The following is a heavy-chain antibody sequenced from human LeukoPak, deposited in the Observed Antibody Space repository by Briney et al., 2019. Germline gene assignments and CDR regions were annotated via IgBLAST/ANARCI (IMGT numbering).Heavy chain of an antibody. CDR2: INHSGST. V-gene: IGHV4-34*01. D-gene: IGHD3-10*01. Sequence: SETLSLTCAVYGGSFSGYYWSWIRQPPGKGLEWIGEINHSGSTNYNPSLKSRVTISVDTSKNQFSLKLSSVTAADTAVYYCASSPLLKYYGSGSYYSFGGQGTLVTVSS. CDR1: GGSFSGYY. CDR3: ASSPLLKYYGSGSYYSF. J-gene: IGHJ4*02.